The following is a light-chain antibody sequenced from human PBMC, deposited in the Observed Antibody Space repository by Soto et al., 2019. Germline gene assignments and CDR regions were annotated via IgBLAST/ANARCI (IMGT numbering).Light chain of an antibody. CDR3: QQRYSSPWT. CDR2: AAS. CDR1: QTITSY. V-gene: IGKV1-39*01. J-gene: IGKJ1*01. Sequence: DIQMTQSPSSLSASVGDRVTITCRASQTITSYLNWYQQKPGKAPKLLVYAASTLLSGVPARFSGGGAGTDFTLINNSLQPEDFATCSFQQRYSSPWTVRQGTKVEVK.